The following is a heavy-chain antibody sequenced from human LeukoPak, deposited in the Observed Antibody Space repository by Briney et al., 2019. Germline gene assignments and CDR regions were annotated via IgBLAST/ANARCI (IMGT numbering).Heavy chain of an antibody. D-gene: IGHD1-26*01. CDR1: GFTFSSYE. Sequence: PGGSLRLSCAASGFTFSSYEMNWVRQAPGKGLEWISYVTSSGGTTYYADSVKGRFTISRDNAKNSLYLQMNSLRAEDTAVYYCAREGGSKNWFDPWGQGTLVIVSS. J-gene: IGHJ5*02. V-gene: IGHV3-48*03. CDR2: VTSSGGTT. CDR3: AREGGSKNWFDP.